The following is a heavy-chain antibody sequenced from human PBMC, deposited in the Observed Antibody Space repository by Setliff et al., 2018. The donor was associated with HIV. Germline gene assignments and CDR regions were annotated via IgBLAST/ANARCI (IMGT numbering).Heavy chain of an antibody. J-gene: IGHJ4*02. Sequence: PSETLSLTCAVSGYSSSSGYYWGWIRQPTGKGLEWIGSIYHSGRTYYNPSLKSRVTISEDPSKNQFSLKLSSVTAADTAVSYCAREDKVAGTYYWGQGTLVTVSS. D-gene: IGHD6-19*01. CDR2: IYHSGRT. CDR1: GYSSSSGYY. CDR3: AREDKVAGTYY. V-gene: IGHV4-38-2*01.